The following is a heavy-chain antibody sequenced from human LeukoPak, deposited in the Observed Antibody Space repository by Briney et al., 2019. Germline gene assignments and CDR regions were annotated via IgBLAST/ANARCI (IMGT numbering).Heavy chain of an antibody. D-gene: IGHD6-13*01. J-gene: IGHJ4*02. CDR2: INWNGGST. Sequence: GGSLRLPRAASGFTFDNYGMSWVRQAPGKGLEWVSGINWNGGSTGYADSVKGRFTISRDNAKNSLYLQMNSLRAEDTALYYCARGLAAAGTAYWGQGTLVTVSS. CDR1: GFTFDNYG. V-gene: IGHV3-20*04. CDR3: ARGLAAAGTAY.